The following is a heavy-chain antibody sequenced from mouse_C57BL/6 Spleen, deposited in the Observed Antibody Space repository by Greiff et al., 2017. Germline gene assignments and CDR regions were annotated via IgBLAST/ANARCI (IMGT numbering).Heavy chain of an antibody. CDR2: IYPGDGDN. CDR1: GYAFSSSW. CDR3: APITTLVAPGYFDY. V-gene: IGHV1-82*01. J-gene: IGHJ2*01. Sequence: VQLKESGPELVKPGASVKISCKASGYAFSSSWMNWVKQRPGKGLEWIGRIYPGDGDNKYNGKVKGKATLTADKSSSTADMQLSSLTSEDSAVYFCAPITTLVAPGYFDYWGQGTTLTVSS. D-gene: IGHD1-1*01.